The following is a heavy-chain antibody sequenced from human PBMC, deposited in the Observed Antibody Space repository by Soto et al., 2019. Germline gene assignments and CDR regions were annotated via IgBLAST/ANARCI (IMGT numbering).Heavy chain of an antibody. CDR1: GFTFTSSA. D-gene: IGHD2-2*01. CDR2: IVVGSGNT. V-gene: IGHV1-58*01. J-gene: IGHJ6*02. CDR3: AADRDGDIVVVPAARALYYYGMDV. Sequence: SVKVSCKASGFTFTSSAVQWVRQARGQRLEWIGWIVVGSGNTNYAQKFQERVTITRDMSTSTAYMELSSLRSEDTAVYYCAADRDGDIVVVPAARALYYYGMDVWGQGTAVTVSS.